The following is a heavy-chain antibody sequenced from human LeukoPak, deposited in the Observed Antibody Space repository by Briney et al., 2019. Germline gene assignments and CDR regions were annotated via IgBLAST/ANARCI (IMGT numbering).Heavy chain of an antibody. CDR3: ARGQYDILKDFDY. CDR2: ISSSSSYI. Sequence: GGSLRLSCAASGFTFSSYSMNWVRQAPAKGLDWVSSISSSSSYIYYADSVKGRFTISRDNAKNSLYLQMNSLRAEDTAVYYCARGQYDILKDFDYWGQGTLVTVSS. D-gene: IGHD3-9*01. CDR1: GFTFSSYS. J-gene: IGHJ4*02. V-gene: IGHV3-21*01.